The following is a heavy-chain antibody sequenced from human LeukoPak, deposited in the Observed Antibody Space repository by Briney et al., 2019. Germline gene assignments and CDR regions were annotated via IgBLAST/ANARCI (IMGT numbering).Heavy chain of an antibody. Sequence: GGSLRLSCAASGFTVSSSYMSWVRQAPGKGLEWVSLIYIGGNTYYADSVKGRFTISRDNSKNTLYLQMNSLRAEDTAVYYCARTPRNYGSGSYHCHAFDIWGRGTLVTVSS. D-gene: IGHD3-10*01. J-gene: IGHJ4*02. V-gene: IGHV3-66*01. CDR2: IYIGGNT. CDR3: ARTPRNYGSGSYHCHAFDI. CDR1: GFTVSSSY.